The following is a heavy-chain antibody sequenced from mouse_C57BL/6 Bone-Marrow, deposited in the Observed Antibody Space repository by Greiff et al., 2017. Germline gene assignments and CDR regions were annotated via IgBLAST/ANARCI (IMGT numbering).Heavy chain of an antibody. V-gene: IGHV1-64*01. CDR2: IHPNSGST. CDR3: ARYGSSPWFDY. CDR1: GYTFTSYW. D-gene: IGHD1-1*01. Sequence: QVQLQQPGAELVKPGASVKLSCKASGYTFTSYWMHWVKQRPGQGLEWIGMIHPNSGSTNYNEKFKSKATLTVAKSSSTAYMQLSSLTSEDSAVYYCARYGSSPWFDYWGQGTTLTVSS. J-gene: IGHJ2*01.